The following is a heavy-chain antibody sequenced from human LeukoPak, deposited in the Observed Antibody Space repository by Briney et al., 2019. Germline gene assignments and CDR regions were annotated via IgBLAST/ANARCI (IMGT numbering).Heavy chain of an antibody. CDR2: INYSGKT. D-gene: IGHD3-22*01. Sequence: KPSETLSLTCTVSGDSFTSTDDFWGWIRQPPGKGLEWIGSINYSGKTYYNPSLKSRVIIPVDTSKNQVSLRLSSVTAADAAVYYCARSSYSSGRYGGLDVWGQGTTVTVSS. CDR1: GDSFTSTDDF. V-gene: IGHV4-39*01. J-gene: IGHJ6*02. CDR3: ARSSYSSGRYGGLDV.